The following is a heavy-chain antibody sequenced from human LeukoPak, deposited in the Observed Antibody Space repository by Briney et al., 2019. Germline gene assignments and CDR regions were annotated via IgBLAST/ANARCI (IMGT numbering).Heavy chain of an antibody. CDR3: AKDSAKKYDDY. D-gene: IGHD2/OR15-2a*01. J-gene: IGHJ4*02. V-gene: IGHV3-23*01. CDR1: AFTFSSHA. CDR2: ISGSGGNT. Sequence: GGSLRLSCAASAFTFSSHAMSWVRQAPGKGLEWVSSISGSGGNTNYADSVKGRFTISRENSKNTLYLQMNNLRAEDTAVYYCAKDSAKKYDDYWGQGTLVTVSS.